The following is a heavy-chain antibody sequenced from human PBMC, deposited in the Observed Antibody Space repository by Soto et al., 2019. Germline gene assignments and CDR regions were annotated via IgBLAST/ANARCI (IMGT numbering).Heavy chain of an antibody. CDR3: ARDCPGSSTTCYGNEWFDS. CDR1: GFTFSSYS. D-gene: IGHD2-2*01. Sequence: EVQLVESGGGLVQPGGSLRLSCAASGFTFSSYSMNWVRQAPGKGLEWVSYISSSRSTIYYADSVMGRFTISRDDAKNSPYLQMNSLGAEDTAVYYCARDCPGSSTTCYGNEWFDSWGQGTLVTVSS. CDR2: ISSSRSTI. J-gene: IGHJ5*01. V-gene: IGHV3-48*01.